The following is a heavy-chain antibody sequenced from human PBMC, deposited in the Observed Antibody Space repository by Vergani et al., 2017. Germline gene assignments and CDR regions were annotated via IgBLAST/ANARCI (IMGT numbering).Heavy chain of an antibody. CDR3: ARDGRIDAEGTELDY. D-gene: IGHD1-14*01. Sequence: VQLVESGGGLEQPGRSLRLSCRASGFTFTDYGISWVRQAPGKGLEWVGFVRNKEDGGTPEHAASVKGRFTISRDNAKNMMYLQLNSLRDEDTAVYYCARDGRIDAEGTELDYWGQGTLVTVSS. CDR1: GFTFTDYG. CDR2: VRNKEDGGTP. V-gene: IGHV3-49*04. J-gene: IGHJ4*02.